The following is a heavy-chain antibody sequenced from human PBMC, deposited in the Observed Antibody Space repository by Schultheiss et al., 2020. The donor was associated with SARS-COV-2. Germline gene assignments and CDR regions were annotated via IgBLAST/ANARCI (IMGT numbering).Heavy chain of an antibody. V-gene: IGHV3-38-3*01. CDR3: AKDRHYYYDSSGHDY. CDR1: GFTFSTYG. D-gene: IGHD3-22*01. CDR2: ISGGST. Sequence: GGSLRLSCEVSGFTFSTYGMHWVRQAPGKGLEWVSSISGGSTYYADSRKGRFTISRDNSKNTLHLQMNSLRAEDTAVYYCAKDRHYYYDSSGHDYWGQGTLVTVSS. J-gene: IGHJ4*02.